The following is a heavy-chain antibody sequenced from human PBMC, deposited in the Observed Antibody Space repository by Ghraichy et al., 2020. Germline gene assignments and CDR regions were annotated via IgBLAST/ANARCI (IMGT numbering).Heavy chain of an antibody. CDR1: GFSLEEYP. Sequence: GGSLRLSCATSGFSLEEYPMSWVRQAPGMGLEWVSAIRGSADRTYYADSVKGRFTISTDNSKNTLHLQMNSLRAEDTAVYYCAKDRYCVGGVCPLDYWGQGTLVTVSS. D-gene: IGHD2-8*02. V-gene: IGHV3-23*01. CDR2: IRGSADRT. J-gene: IGHJ4*02. CDR3: AKDRYCVGGVCPLDY.